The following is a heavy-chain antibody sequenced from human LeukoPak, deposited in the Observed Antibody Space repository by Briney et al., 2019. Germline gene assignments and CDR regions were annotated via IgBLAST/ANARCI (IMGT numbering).Heavy chain of an antibody. CDR3: ARPENDGSYHY. CDR1: RGSISSYY. D-gene: IGHD1-26*01. V-gene: IGHV4-59*08. CDR2: IYYSGST. Sequence: SETLSLTCTASRGSISSYYWSWIRQPPGKGLEWIGYIYYSGSTNYNPSLKSRVTISVDTSKNQFSLKLSSVTAADTAVYYCARPENDGSYHYWGQGALVTVSS. J-gene: IGHJ4*02.